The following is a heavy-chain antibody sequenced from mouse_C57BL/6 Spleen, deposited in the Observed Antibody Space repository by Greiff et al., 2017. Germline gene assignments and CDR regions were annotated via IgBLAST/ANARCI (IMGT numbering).Heavy chain of an antibody. CDR1: GYTFTDYY. Sequence: LQESGAELVRPGASVKLSCKASGYTFTDYYINWVKQRPGQGLEWIARIYPGSGNTYYNEKFKGKATITADTSSTTAYLQLSSLTSEDTAVYYCAPPDYYAMDYWGQGTSVTVSS. CDR2: IYPGSGNT. J-gene: IGHJ4*01. V-gene: IGHV1-76*01. CDR3: APPDYYAMDY.